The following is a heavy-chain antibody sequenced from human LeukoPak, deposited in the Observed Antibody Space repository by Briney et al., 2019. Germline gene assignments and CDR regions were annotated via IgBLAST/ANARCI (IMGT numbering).Heavy chain of an antibody. CDR3: ARDLLTYYDPSPGGY. D-gene: IGHD3-3*01. J-gene: IGHJ4*02. Sequence: SETLSLTCTVSGGSISSGGYYWSWIRQPPGKGLEWIGYIYHSGSTYYNPSLKSRVTISVDRSKNQFSLKLSSVTAADTAVYYCARDLLTYYDPSPGGYWGQGTLVTVSS. CDR1: GGSISSGGYY. V-gene: IGHV4-30-2*01. CDR2: IYHSGST.